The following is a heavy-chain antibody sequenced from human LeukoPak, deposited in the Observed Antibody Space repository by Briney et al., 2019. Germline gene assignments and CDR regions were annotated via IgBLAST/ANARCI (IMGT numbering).Heavy chain of an antibody. J-gene: IGHJ4*02. V-gene: IGHV3-11*01. CDR1: GFSLSDYY. CDR3: ARDYYDSSGCIDF. CDR2: ISRSGSSI. D-gene: IGHD3-22*01. Sequence: GGSLRLSCAASGFSLSDYYMTWVRQAPGKGLEWLSYISRSGSSIYYADSVKGRFTISRDNAKSSLYLQMNSLRAEDTAVYYCARDYYDSSGCIDFWGQGTLVTVSS.